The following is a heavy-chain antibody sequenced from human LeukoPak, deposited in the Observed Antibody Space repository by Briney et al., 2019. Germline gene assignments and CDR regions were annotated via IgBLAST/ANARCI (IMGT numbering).Heavy chain of an antibody. V-gene: IGHV4-30-2*01. CDR2: IYHSGST. J-gene: IGHJ4*02. Sequence: PSETLSLTCAVSGGSISSGGYSWSWIRQPPGKGLEWIGYIYHSGSTYYNPSLKSRVTISVDRSKNQFSLKLSSVTAADTAVYYCARAGPREANFDYWGQGTLVTVSS. CDR1: GGSISSGGYS. CDR3: ARAGPREANFDY. D-gene: IGHD1-26*01.